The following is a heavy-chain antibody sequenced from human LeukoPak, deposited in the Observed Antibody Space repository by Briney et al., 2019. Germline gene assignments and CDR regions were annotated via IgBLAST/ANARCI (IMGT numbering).Heavy chain of an antibody. Sequence: GGSLRLSCAASGFTFTTYWMHWVRQAPGKGLVWVSHINSDGSITSYADSVEGRFTISRDNAKNTLYLQMNSLRAEDTAVYYCARDAVDTANAVWGQGTTVTVSS. V-gene: IGHV3-74*01. CDR1: GFTFTTYW. J-gene: IGHJ6*02. CDR3: ARDAVDTANAV. CDR2: INSDGSIT. D-gene: IGHD5-18*01.